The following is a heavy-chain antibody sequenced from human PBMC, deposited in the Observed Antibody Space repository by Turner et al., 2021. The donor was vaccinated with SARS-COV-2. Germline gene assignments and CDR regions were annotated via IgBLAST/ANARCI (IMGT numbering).Heavy chain of an antibody. V-gene: IGHV4-39*01. CDR1: GGSISSSSYY. J-gene: IGHJ2*01. CDR3: ARRSFRLGNWYFDL. Sequence: LQLQESGPGLVKPSETLSLTCTVSGGSISSSSYYWGWSRPPPGKGLEWNGSMYYSGSTYYNPSLKSRVTISVDTSKNQFSLKLSSVTAADTAVYYCARRSFRLGNWYFDLWGRGTLVTVSS. D-gene: IGHD2-15*01. CDR2: MYYSGST.